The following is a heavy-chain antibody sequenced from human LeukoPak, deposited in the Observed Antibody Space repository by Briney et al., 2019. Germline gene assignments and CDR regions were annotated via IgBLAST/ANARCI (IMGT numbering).Heavy chain of an antibody. CDR3: AKDIYGGNSGSYFDY. CDR1: GFTFSIYA. D-gene: IGHD4-23*01. J-gene: IGHJ4*02. Sequence: GGSLRLSCAASGFTFSIYAMSWVRQAPGKGLEWVSDICGSGGSTYYADSVKGRFSISRDNSKNTLYLQMNSLRAEDTAVYYCAKDIYGGNSGSYFDYWGQGALVTVSS. V-gene: IGHV3-23*01. CDR2: ICGSGGST.